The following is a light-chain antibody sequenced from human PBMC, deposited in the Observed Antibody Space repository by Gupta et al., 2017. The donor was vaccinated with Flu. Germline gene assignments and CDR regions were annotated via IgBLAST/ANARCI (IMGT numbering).Light chain of an antibody. CDR2: HVT. CDR1: SNDVGYYDY. J-gene: IGLJ2*01. V-gene: IGLV2-14*03. Sequence: QSALTQPASVSGSPGQSITISCTGTSNDVGYYDYVSWYQQHPGKAPKLIIDHVTERPSGVSNLFSGSKSGNTASLTLSGLQAEDEADYYCNSYSSTGTHVLFGGGTKLTVL. CDR3: NSYSSTGTHVL.